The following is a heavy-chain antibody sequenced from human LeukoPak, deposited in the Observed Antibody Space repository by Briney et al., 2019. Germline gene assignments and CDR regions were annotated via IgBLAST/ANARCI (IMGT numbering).Heavy chain of an antibody. CDR1: GGSISSDDYY. Sequence: SETLSLTCTVSGGSISSDDYYWSWIRQPPGKGLEWIGFIYYSGSTYYKPSLKSRVTISMDTSKNQFSLRLSSVTAADTAVYYCATCPPPVWFDPWGQGTLVTVSS. CDR2: IYYSGST. J-gene: IGHJ5*02. D-gene: IGHD5/OR15-5a*01. CDR3: ATCPPPVWFDP. V-gene: IGHV4-30-4*08.